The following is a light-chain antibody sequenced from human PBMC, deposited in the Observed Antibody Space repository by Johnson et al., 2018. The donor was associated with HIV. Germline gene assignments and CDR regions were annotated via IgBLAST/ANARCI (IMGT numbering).Light chain of an antibody. Sequence: QSVLTQPPSVSAAPGQKVTISCSGSSSNIGNNYLSWYQQLPGTAPKLLIYNNNKRPSGIPDRFSGSKSGTSATLGITGLQTGDEADYYCGTWDSSLSALFGTGTKVTVL. CDR2: NNN. CDR1: SSNIGNNY. V-gene: IGLV1-51*01. CDR3: GTWDSSLSAL. J-gene: IGLJ1*01.